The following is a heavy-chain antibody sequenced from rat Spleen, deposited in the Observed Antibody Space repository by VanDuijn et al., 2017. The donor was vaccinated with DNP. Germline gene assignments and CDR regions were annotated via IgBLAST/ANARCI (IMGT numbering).Heavy chain of an antibody. J-gene: IGHJ2*01. D-gene: IGHD4-3*01. Sequence: EVQLVESGGGLVQPGRSLKLSCAASGLTFTNYDMVWVRQAPKKGLEWVAAISTGGGNIYYRDSVKGRFTISRDNAQNTLYLQMSKLGSEDTAIYYCVREKYGVDYWGQGVMVTVSS. CDR1: GLTFTNYD. CDR2: ISTGGGNI. V-gene: IGHV5-25*01. CDR3: VREKYGVDY.